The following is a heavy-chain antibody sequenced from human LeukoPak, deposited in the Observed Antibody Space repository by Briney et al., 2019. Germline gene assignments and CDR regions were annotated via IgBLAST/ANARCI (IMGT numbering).Heavy chain of an antibody. V-gene: IGHV4-4*07. CDR1: GGSISSYY. CDR2: IYTSGST. CDR3: AISRVVVAAVDY. D-gene: IGHD2-15*01. Sequence: SETLSLTCTVSGGSISSYYWSWMRQPAGKGLEWIGRIYTSGSTNYNPSLKSRVTISVDTSKNQFSLKLSSVTAADTAVYYCAISRVVVAAVDYWGQRTLVTVSS. J-gene: IGHJ4*02.